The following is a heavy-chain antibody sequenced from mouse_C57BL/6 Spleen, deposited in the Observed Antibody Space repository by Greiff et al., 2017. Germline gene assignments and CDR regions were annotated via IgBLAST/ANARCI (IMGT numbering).Heavy chain of an antibody. D-gene: IGHD1-1*02. J-gene: IGHJ4*01. CDR1: GYAFTNYL. Sequence: VQLQESGAELVRPGTSVKVSCKASGYAFTNYLIEWVKQRPGQGLEWIGVINPGSGGTNYNEKLKGKATLTTDKSSSTAYMQLSSLTSEDSAVYFCARNNGYAMDYWGQGTSVTVSS. CDR3: ARNNGYAMDY. V-gene: IGHV1-54*01. CDR2: INPGSGGT.